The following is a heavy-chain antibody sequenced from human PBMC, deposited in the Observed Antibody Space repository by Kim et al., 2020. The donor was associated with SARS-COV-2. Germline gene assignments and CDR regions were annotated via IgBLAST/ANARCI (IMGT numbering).Heavy chain of an antibody. CDR3: ARAICGADCYWYDY. V-gene: IGHV3-64*01. CDR2: ISNNGDTT. J-gene: IGHJ4*02. Sequence: GGSLRLSCAASGFTLSDFPMHWVRQAPGKGLEYVSAISNNGDTTYYANSVKGRFTISRDNSKNMLYLQMGSLRAEDMALYYCARAICGADCYWYDYWGQGTLVSVSS. CDR1: GFTLSDFP. D-gene: IGHD2-21*02.